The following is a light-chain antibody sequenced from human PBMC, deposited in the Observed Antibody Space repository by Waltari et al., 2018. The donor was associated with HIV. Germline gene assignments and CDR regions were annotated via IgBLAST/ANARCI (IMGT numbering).Light chain of an antibody. Sequence: DIQMTQSPSSLSASVGDTVTITCRASQYIDNFLSWYQQTRGKAPRLLIYDTSNVQSGVPSRFSGSGSGTDFTLTINTLQPEDFATYFCLQSFITPLTFGPGTTVEIK. CDR1: QYIDNF. CDR2: DTS. CDR3: LQSFITPLT. J-gene: IGKJ3*01. V-gene: IGKV1-39*01.